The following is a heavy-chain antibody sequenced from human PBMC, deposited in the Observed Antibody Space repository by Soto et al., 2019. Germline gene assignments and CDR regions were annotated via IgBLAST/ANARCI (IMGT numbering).Heavy chain of an antibody. Sequence: SETLSLTCAVSGYSISSGYYWGWIRQPPGKGPEWIGYIYSSGSTNYNPSLRGRVTLSVDASKNQVSLKLSSVTAADTAVYYCARAPANVLGHYYYGMDVWGHGTTVTVSS. D-gene: IGHD2-2*01. CDR2: IYSSGST. CDR3: ARAPANVLGHYYYGMDV. J-gene: IGHJ6*02. CDR1: GYSISSGYY. V-gene: IGHV4-38-2*01.